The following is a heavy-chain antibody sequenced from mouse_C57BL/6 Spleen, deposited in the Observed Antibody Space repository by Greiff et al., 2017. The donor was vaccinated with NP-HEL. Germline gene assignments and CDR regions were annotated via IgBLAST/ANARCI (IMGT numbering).Heavy chain of an antibody. J-gene: IGHJ2*01. V-gene: IGHV1-82*01. CDR2: IYPGDGDT. CDR1: GYAFSSSW. CDR3: GRQGNSGDY. D-gene: IGHD2-1*01. Sequence: VQLQQSGPELVKPGASVKISCKASGYAFSSSWMNWVKQRPGKGLEWIGRIYPGDGDTNYNGKFKGKATLTADKSSSTAYMQLSSQTSEDSAGYSGGRQGNSGDYWGQGTTLTVSA.